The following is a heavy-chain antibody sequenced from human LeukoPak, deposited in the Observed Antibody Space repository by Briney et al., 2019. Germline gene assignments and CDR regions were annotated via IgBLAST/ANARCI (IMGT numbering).Heavy chain of an antibody. V-gene: IGHV3-9*01. CDR3: AKGLYHDFWSGYKSPDYNYGMDV. D-gene: IGHD3-3*01. CDR2: ISWNSGSI. CDR1: GFTFDDYA. Sequence: GGSLRLSCAASGFTFDDYAMHWVRQAPGKGLEWVSGISWNSGSIGYADSVRGRFTISRDNAKNSVYLQMNRLRAEDTALYCCAKGLYHDFWSGYKSPDYNYGMDVWGQGTTVTVSS. J-gene: IGHJ6*02.